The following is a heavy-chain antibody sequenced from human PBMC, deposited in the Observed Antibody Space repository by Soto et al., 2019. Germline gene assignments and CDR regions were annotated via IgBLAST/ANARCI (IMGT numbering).Heavy chain of an antibody. CDR2: INPDATTI. V-gene: IGHV3-74*01. J-gene: IGHJ4*02. CDR3: ATAGSYRFDH. CDR1: GFTFSNYW. D-gene: IGHD3-10*01. Sequence: GGSLRLSCATSGFTFSNYWIHWVRQAPGEGLVWVSRINPDATTINCADSVKGRFTVSRNNAKNTLYLQMNSLRAEDTAVYYCATAGSYRFDHWGQGTLVTVSS.